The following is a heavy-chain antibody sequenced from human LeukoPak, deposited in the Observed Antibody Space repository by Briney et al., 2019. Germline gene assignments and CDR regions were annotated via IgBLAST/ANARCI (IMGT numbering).Heavy chain of an antibody. CDR2: ISGSGGST. J-gene: IGHJ4*02. Sequence: GGSLRLSCAASGFTFSSYAMSWVRQARGKGLEWVSAISGSGGSTYYADSVEGRFTISRDNSKNTLYLQMNSLRAEDTAVYYCAKGSNGGSLFDYWGQGTLVTVSS. CDR3: AKGSNGGSLFDY. V-gene: IGHV3-23*01. D-gene: IGHD4-23*01. CDR1: GFTFSSYA.